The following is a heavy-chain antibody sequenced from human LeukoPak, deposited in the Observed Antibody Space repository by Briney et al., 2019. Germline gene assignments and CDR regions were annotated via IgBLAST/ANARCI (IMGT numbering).Heavy chain of an antibody. D-gene: IGHD3-10*01. CDR1: GFTFSSYG. CDR3: ARARGVIKDY. V-gene: IGHV3-30*03. Sequence: PGGSLRLSCAASGFTFSSYGMHWVRQAPGKGLEWVAVISYDGSNKYYADSVKGRFTISRDNSKNTLYLQMNSLRAEDTAVYYCARARGVIKDYWGQGTLVTVSS. J-gene: IGHJ4*02. CDR2: ISYDGSNK.